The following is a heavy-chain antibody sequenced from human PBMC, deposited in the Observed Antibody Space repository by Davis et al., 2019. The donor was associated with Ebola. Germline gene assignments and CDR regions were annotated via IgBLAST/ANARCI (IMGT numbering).Heavy chain of an antibody. J-gene: IGHJ4*02. CDR1: GYTFTSYG. V-gene: IGHV1-2*04. CDR2: INPNSGGT. Sequence: ASVKVSCKASGYTFTSYGISWVRQAPGQGLEWMGWINPNSGGTNYAQKFQGWVTMTRDTSISTAYMELSRLRSDDTAVYYCARDPLVGAVGYWGQGTLVTVSS. D-gene: IGHD1-26*01. CDR3: ARDPLVGAVGY.